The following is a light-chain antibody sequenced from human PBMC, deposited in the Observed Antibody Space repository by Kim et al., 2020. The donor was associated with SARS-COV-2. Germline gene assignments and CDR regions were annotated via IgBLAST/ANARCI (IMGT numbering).Light chain of an antibody. CDR3: QQSYSTPWLT. CDR2: AAS. J-gene: IGKJ4*01. V-gene: IGKV1-39*01. CDR1: QSIGTR. Sequence: SVGDRVTIACRASQSIGTRLNWYQQRAGKAPKLLSYAASSLQSGVPSRFSGTGSGADFTLTISSLQPEDFATYYCQQSYSTPWLTFGGGTKVDIK.